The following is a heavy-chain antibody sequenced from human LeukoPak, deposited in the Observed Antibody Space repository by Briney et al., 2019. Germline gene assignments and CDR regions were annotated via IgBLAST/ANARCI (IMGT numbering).Heavy chain of an antibody. V-gene: IGHV3-21*01. D-gene: IGHD6-13*01. Sequence: GGSLRLSCAASGFTFSSYSMTWVRQAPGKGLEWVSSISSSSSYIYYADSVKGRFTISRDNAKNSLYLQMNSLRAEDTAVYYCARDRGGPIAAAYFDYWGQGTLVTVSS. CDR1: GFTFSSYS. CDR2: ISSSSSYI. CDR3: ARDRGGPIAAAYFDY. J-gene: IGHJ4*02.